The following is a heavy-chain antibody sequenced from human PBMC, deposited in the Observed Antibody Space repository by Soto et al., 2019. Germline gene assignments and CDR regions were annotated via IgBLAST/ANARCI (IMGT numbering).Heavy chain of an antibody. Sequence: QVQLQQWGAGLLKPSETLSLTCAVYGGSFSGYYWSWIRQPPGKGLEWIGESNHRGSTNYNPSLKGRVTKSVDTSRNPCSPMLTSVTAADTAVYYCARALGYTYGHLPIDFWGQGTVLTVSS. CDR1: GGSFSGYY. CDR3: ARALGYTYGHLPIDF. D-gene: IGHD5-18*01. J-gene: IGHJ4*02. V-gene: IGHV4-34*01. CDR2: SNHRGST.